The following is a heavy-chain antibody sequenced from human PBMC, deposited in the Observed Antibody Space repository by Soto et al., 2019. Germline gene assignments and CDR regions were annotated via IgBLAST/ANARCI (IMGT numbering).Heavy chain of an antibody. J-gene: IGHJ3*02. CDR3: GRAKSIFGIVTDVYDI. D-gene: IGHD3-3*01. CDR2: IIPVHNIT. V-gene: IGHV1-69*04. CDR1: GGSFSGYV. Sequence: QVQLVQPGAEVKKPGSSVKVSCMTSGGSFSGYVFTWVRQAPGQGLEWMGRIIPVHNITNYAESLQGRVTISADTSSSTTYMELSTLRSDDTAVYFCGRAKSIFGIVTDVYDIWGQGTMVIVSS.